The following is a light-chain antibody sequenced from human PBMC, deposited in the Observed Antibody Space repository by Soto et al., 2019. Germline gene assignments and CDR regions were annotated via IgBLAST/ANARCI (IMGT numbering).Light chain of an antibody. Sequence: EIVMTQSPATLSVSPGERATLSCRASQSVNSNLAWYQQKPGQAPRLLIYGASKRATGIPARFSGSGSGTEFTLTISSLQSEDFAVYYCQHYFNWPYTFGQGTKLEIK. V-gene: IGKV3-15*01. CDR2: GAS. J-gene: IGKJ2*01. CDR3: QHYFNWPYT. CDR1: QSVNSN.